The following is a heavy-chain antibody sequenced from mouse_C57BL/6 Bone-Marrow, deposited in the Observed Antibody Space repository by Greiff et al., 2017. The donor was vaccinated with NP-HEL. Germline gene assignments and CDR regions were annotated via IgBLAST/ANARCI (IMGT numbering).Heavy chain of an antibody. CDR1: GYTFTDYE. D-gene: IGHD1-1*01. V-gene: IGHV1-15*01. Sequence: QVQLKESGAELVRPGASVTLSCKASGYTFTDYEMHWVKQTPVHGLEWIGAIDPETGGTAYNQKFKGKAILTADKSSSTAYMELRSLTSEDSAVYYCTNHYYGSCAWFAYWGQGTLVTVSA. J-gene: IGHJ3*01. CDR3: TNHYYGSCAWFAY. CDR2: IDPETGGT.